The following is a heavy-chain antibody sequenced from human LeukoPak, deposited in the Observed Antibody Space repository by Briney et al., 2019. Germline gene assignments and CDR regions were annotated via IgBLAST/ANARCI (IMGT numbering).Heavy chain of an antibody. V-gene: IGHV3-53*01. Sequence: GGSLRLSCTASGFTFISNYRDWVRQAPGKGLEWVSVIYSGGSTYYSDSVKGRFTISRDNSKNTLYLQMNSLRAEDTAVYYCARGAGRIDYWGQGTLVTVSS. J-gene: IGHJ4*02. CDR3: ARGAGRIDY. CDR1: GFTFISNY. D-gene: IGHD1-26*01. CDR2: IYSGGST.